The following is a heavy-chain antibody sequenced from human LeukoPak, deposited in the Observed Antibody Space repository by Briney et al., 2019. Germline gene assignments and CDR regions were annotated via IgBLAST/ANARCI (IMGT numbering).Heavy chain of an antibody. Sequence: SETLSLTCIVSGHSVSSSGHYWGWIRQPPGKGLEWIGNTYYSGTTYYNPSLKSRVTISLDTSKNQFSLNLSSVTAADTAVYYCARDIYSYGGLVAFDIWGQGTMVTVSS. CDR3: ARDIYSYGGLVAFDI. J-gene: IGHJ3*02. CDR2: TYYSGTT. CDR1: GHSVSSSGHY. D-gene: IGHD3-16*02. V-gene: IGHV4-39*07.